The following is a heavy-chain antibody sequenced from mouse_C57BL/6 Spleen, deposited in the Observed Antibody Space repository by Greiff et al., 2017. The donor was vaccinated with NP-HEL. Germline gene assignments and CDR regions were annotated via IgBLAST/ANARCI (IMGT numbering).Heavy chain of an antibody. CDR3: ASAIYAMDY. CDR2: IYPGSGNT. V-gene: IGHV1-76*01. J-gene: IGHJ4*01. CDR1: GYTFTDYY. Sequence: QVQLQQSGAELVRPGASVKLSCKASGYTFTDYYINWVKQRPGQGLEWIARIYPGSGNTYYNEKFKGKATLTAEKSSSTAYMQLSSLTSEDSAVYFCASAIYAMDYWGQGTSVTVSS. D-gene: IGHD3-2*02.